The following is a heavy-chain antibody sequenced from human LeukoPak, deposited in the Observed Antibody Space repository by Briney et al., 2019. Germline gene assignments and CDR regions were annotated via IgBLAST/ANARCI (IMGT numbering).Heavy chain of an antibody. CDR3: ARDPENRYCSGGSCYPDY. CDR2: ISGSGGST. J-gene: IGHJ4*02. D-gene: IGHD2-15*01. Sequence: GGSLRLSCAASGFTFSSYAMSWVRQAPGKGLEWVSAISGSGGSTYYADSVKGRFTISRDNSKNTLYLQMNSLRAEDTAVYYCARDPENRYCSGGSCYPDYWGQGTLVTVSS. CDR1: GFTFSSYA. V-gene: IGHV3-23*01.